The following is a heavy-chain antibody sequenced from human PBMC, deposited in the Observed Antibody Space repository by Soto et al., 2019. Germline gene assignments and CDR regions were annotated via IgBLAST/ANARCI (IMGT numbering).Heavy chain of an antibody. D-gene: IGHD1-1*01. CDR1: GFTFSDYY. Sequence: GGSLRLSCAASGFTFSDYYMSWIRQAPGKGLEWVSYISSSGSTIYYADSVKGRFTISRDNAKNSLYLQMNSLRAEDTAVYYCAREQGMVNNYYYHYGIDVWGQGTTVTVSS. J-gene: IGHJ6*02. CDR2: ISSSGSTI. CDR3: AREQGMVNNYYYHYGIDV. V-gene: IGHV3-11*01.